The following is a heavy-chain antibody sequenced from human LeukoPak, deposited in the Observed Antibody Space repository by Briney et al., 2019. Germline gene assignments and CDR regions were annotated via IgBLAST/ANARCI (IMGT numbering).Heavy chain of an antibody. CDR3: ARVYCTNGVCYTGVYYFDY. V-gene: IGHV3-53*01. D-gene: IGHD2-8*01. Sequence: GGSLRLSCAASGFTFSNYAMSWVRQAPGKGLEWVSVIYSGGSTYYADSVKGRFTISRDNSKNTLYLQMNSLRAEDTAVYYCARVYCTNGVCYTGVYYFDYWGQGTLVTVSS. J-gene: IGHJ4*02. CDR1: GFTFSNYA. CDR2: IYSGGST.